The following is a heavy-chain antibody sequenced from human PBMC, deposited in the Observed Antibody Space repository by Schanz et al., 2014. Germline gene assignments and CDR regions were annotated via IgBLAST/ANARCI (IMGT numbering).Heavy chain of an antibody. V-gene: IGHV3-11*06. J-gene: IGHJ4*02. D-gene: IGHD1-26*01. CDR1: GFTFSDFY. Sequence: QVQLVESGGGLVKPGGSLRLSCAASGFTFSDFYLTWIRQAPGKGLEGVSYISSSSYYTDYADSVKGRFTIYRDNAKNSLFLQMDSLRAEDTAVYYCASMSDSGSFDSWGQGTLXTVSS. CDR3: ASMSDSGSFDS. CDR2: ISSSSYYT.